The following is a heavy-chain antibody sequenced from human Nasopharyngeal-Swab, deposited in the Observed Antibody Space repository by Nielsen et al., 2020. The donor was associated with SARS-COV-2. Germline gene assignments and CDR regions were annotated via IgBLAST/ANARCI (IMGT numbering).Heavy chain of an antibody. CDR2: IYYSGST. J-gene: IGHJ6*03. CDR1: GGSISSGGYY. V-gene: IGHV4-31*03. CDR3: ARHKYCSSTSCYFRREKASYYYMDV. Sequence: SETLSLTCTVPGGSISSGGYYWSWIRQHPGKGLEWIGYIYYSGSTYYNPSLKSRVTISVDTSKNQFSLKLSSVTAADTAVYYCARHKYCSSTSCYFRREKASYYYMDVWGKGTTVTVSS. D-gene: IGHD2-2*01.